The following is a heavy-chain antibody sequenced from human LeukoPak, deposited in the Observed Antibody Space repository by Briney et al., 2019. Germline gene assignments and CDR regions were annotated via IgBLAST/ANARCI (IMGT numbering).Heavy chain of an antibody. J-gene: IGHJ6*02. CDR1: GGSFGGYY. CDR2: INHSGST. CDR3: ARVGVVPAALRLYYGMDV. V-gene: IGHV4-34*01. D-gene: IGHD2-2*01. Sequence: PSETLSLTCAVYGGSFGGYYWSWIRQPPGKGLEWIGEINHSGSTSYNPSLKSRVTISVDTSKNQFSLKLSSVTAADTAVYYCARVGVVPAALRLYYGMDVWGQGTTVTVSS.